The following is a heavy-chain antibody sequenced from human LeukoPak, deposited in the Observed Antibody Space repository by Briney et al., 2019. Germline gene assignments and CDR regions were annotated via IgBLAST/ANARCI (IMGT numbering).Heavy chain of an antibody. J-gene: IGHJ4*02. CDR3: AKDLLRIYWRTFDS. Sequence: GGSLRLSCAASGFTFSSYGMHWVRQAPGKGLEWVSSFADSVKGRFTISRDNSKNTLYLQMTNLRAEDTAVYFCAKDLLRIYWRTFDSWGQGALVIVSS. CDR1: GFTFSSYG. D-gene: IGHD3-10*01. V-gene: IGHV3-NL1*01.